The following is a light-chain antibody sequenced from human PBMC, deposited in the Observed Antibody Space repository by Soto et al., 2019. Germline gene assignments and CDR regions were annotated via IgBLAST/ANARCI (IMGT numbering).Light chain of an antibody. CDR1: QSVAKD. V-gene: IGKV3-15*01. CDR3: QQYNKWPQT. Sequence: DIVMTQSPTTLSVSPGERVTLSCRASQSVAKDLAWYQHKPGQAPRLLTHGASTRATGIPARFSGVGSGTEFTLTISSLQSEEFGVYYCQQYNKWPQTFGQGTRLEIK. CDR2: GAS. J-gene: IGKJ5*01.